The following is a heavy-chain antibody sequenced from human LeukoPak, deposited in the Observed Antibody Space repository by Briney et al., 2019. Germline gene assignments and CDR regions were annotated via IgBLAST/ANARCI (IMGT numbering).Heavy chain of an antibody. CDR1: GGSISSGGYY. CDR3: ARASLLWFGELYGMDV. CDR2: IYYSGST. D-gene: IGHD3-10*01. V-gene: IGHV4-31*03. Sequence: SETLSLTCTVSGGSISSGGYYWSWIRQHPGKGLEWIGHIYYSGSTYYNPSLKSRVTISVDTSKNQFSLKLSSVTAADTAVYYCARASLLWFGELYGMDVWGQGTTVTVSS. J-gene: IGHJ6*02.